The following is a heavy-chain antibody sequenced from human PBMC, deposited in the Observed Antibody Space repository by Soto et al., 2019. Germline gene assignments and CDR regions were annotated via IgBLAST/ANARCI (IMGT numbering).Heavy chain of an antibody. V-gene: IGHV3-30-3*01. CDR2: ISYDGGNK. CDR3: ARGPEDP. CDR1: GFTFSTYA. J-gene: IGHJ5*02. Sequence: PGGSLRLSCAASGFTFSTYAMHWVRQAPGKGLGWVAVISYDGGNKYYADSVKGRFTISRDNAKHSLYLQMDSLRAEDTAVYYCARGPEDPWGQGTLVTVSS.